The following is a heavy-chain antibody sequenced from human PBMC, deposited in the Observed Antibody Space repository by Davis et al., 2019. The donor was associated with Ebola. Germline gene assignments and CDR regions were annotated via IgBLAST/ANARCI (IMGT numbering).Heavy chain of an antibody. V-gene: IGHV4-34*01. CDR2: INHSGST. Sequence: SETLSLTCAVSGGSFSGYYWSWIRQPPGKGLEWIGEINHSGSTNYNPSLKSRVTISVDTSKNQFSLKLSSVTAEDTAVYYCARDYDFWSGYFDYWGQGTLVTVSS. J-gene: IGHJ4*02. CDR1: GGSFSGYY. D-gene: IGHD3-3*01. CDR3: ARDYDFWSGYFDY.